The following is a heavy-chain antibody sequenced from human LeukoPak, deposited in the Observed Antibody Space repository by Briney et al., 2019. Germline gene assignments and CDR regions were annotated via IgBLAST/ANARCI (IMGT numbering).Heavy chain of an antibody. CDR2: ISSSGSTI. D-gene: IGHD2-2*01. V-gene: IGHV3-48*03. CDR3: ARDFLGYCSSTTCYGSAFDI. J-gene: IGHJ3*02. CDR1: GFTFSSYE. Sequence: GGSLRLSCAASGFTFSSYEMNWVRQAPGKGLEWVSYISSSGSTIYYADSVKGRFTISRDNAKNSLYLQMNSLRAEDTAVYYCARDFLGYCSSTTCYGSAFDIWGQGTMVTVSP.